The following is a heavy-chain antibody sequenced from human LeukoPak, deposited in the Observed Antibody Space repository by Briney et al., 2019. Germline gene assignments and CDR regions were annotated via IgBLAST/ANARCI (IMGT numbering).Heavy chain of an antibody. Sequence: SVKVSCKASGGTFSSYAISWVRQAPGQGLEWMGGIIPIFGTANYAQKFQGRVTMTEDTSTDTAYMEVISLRSEDTAVYYCAAVGINYYESSGHYSRKKYNWFDPWGQGTLVTVSS. CDR3: AAVGINYYESSGHYSRKKYNWFDP. D-gene: IGHD3-22*01. CDR2: IIPIFGTA. V-gene: IGHV1-69*06. CDR1: GGTFSSYA. J-gene: IGHJ5*02.